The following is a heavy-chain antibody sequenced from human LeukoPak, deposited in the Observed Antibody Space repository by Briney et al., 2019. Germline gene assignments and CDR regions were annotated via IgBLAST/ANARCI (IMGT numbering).Heavy chain of an antibody. J-gene: IGHJ6*03. CDR3: ARVVAAAGLGKYYYYYYMDV. D-gene: IGHD6-13*01. Sequence: SVKVSCKASGGTFSSYAISWVRQAPGQGLEWMGGIIPIFGTANYAQKFQGRVTITADESTSTAYMELSSLRSEDTAVYYCARVVAAAGLGKYYYYYYMDVWGKGTTVTVSS. V-gene: IGHV1-69*13. CDR2: IIPIFGTA. CDR1: GGTFSSYA.